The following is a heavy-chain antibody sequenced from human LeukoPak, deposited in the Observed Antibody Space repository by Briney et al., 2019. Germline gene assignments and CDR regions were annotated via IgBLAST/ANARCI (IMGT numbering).Heavy chain of an antibody. CDR2: INPNSGST. CDR3: ARAPEGRFYDSSGYVGWYFDL. Sequence: GASVKVSCKTSGYIFKAYYMHWVRQAPGQGLEWMGWINPNSGSTDYAQRFQGRVSMNRDTSTNAIYMHLRSLKSDDTAVYFCARAPEGRFYDSSGYVGWYFDLWGRGTLVTVSS. J-gene: IGHJ2*01. V-gene: IGHV1-2*02. CDR1: GYIFKAYY. D-gene: IGHD3-22*01.